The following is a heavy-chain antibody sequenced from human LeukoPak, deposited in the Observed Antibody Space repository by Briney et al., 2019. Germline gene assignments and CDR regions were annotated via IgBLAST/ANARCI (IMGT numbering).Heavy chain of an antibody. CDR1: GGSISSGSQY. V-gene: IGHV4-61*02. J-gene: IGHJ4*02. Sequence: SETLSLTCTVSGGSISSGSQYWSWIRQPAGKGLEWIGRIYTSGSTHYNPSLKSRVTISVDTSKNQFSLKLSSVTAADTAVYYCASEFGYAVTSLDYWGQGTLVTVSS. CDR3: ASEFGYAVTSLDY. CDR2: IYTSGST. D-gene: IGHD4-17*01.